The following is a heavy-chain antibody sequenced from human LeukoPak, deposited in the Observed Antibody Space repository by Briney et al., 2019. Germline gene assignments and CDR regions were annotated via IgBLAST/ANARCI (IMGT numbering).Heavy chain of an antibody. Sequence: PSETLSLTCIVSGGSISYYYWSWIRQPPGKGLEWIGYIYYSGSTNYNPSLKGRVTISIDKSKSQFSLNLSSVTAADTALYYCARHYDSTGCHFDSWGQGTLVTVSS. CDR2: IYYSGST. J-gene: IGHJ4*02. V-gene: IGHV4-59*01. D-gene: IGHD3-22*01. CDR1: GGSISYYY. CDR3: ARHYDSTGCHFDS.